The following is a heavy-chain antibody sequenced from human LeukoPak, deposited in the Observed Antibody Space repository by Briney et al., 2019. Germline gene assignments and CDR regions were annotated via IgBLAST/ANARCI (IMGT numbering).Heavy chain of an antibody. V-gene: IGHV1-46*01. CDR3: ARDQEAFDY. CDR2: IYPRDGST. CDR1: GYSFTSNY. Sequence: ASVTVSCKASGYSFTSNYIHWVRQAPEQGLEWMGMIYPRDGSTSYAQKFQGRVTVTRDTSTSTVHMELSGLRSEDTAVYYCARDQEAFDYWGQGPLVTVSS. J-gene: IGHJ4*02.